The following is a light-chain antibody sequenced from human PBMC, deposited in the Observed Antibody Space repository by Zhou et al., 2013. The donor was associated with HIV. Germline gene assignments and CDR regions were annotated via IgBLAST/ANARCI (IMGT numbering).Light chain of an antibody. CDR1: QSISSW. CDR2: KAS. CDR3: HQHGKSPRT. J-gene: IGKJ1*01. Sequence: DIQMTQSPSTLSASVGDRVTITCRASQSISSWLAWYQQKPGKAPKVLIYKASSLESGVPSRFSGSGSWTDFTLTITRLEPEDFAVYYCHQHGKSPRTFGQGTKVESK. V-gene: IGKV1-5*03.